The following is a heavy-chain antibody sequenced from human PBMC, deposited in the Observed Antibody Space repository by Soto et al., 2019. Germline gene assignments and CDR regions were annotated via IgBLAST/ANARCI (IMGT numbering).Heavy chain of an antibody. Sequence: AGGSLRLSCTASGFTFGDYAMSWFRQAPGKGLEWVGFIRSKAYGGTTEYAAPVKGRFTISRDDSKSIAYLQMNSLKTEDTAVYYCTRGSADIVATSGFDYWGQGTLVTVSS. J-gene: IGHJ4*02. CDR1: GFTFGDYA. CDR2: IRSKAYGGTT. CDR3: TRGSADIVATSGFDY. D-gene: IGHD5-12*01. V-gene: IGHV3-49*03.